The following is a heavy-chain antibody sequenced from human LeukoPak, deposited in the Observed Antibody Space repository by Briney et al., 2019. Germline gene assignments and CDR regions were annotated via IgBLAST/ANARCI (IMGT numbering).Heavy chain of an antibody. Sequence: SETLSLTCTVSGGSISSYYWSWIRQPPGKGLEWIGYIYYSGSTNYNPSLKSRVTISVDTSKNQFSLKLSSVTAADTAVYYCAREGFPIGYFDWLFPKRTPPYFDYWGQGTLVTVSS. J-gene: IGHJ4*02. CDR3: AREGFPIGYFDWLFPKRTPPYFDY. V-gene: IGHV4-59*12. CDR1: GGSISSYY. D-gene: IGHD3-9*01. CDR2: IYYSGST.